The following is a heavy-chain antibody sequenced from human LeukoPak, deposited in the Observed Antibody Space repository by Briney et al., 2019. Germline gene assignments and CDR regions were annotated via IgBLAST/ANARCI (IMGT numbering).Heavy chain of an antibody. CDR1: GYTFTGYY. D-gene: IGHD3-10*01. V-gene: IGHV1-2*02. J-gene: IGHJ3*02. CDR3: ARDHHAMYSSVAFDI. Sequence: ASVKVSCKASGYTFTGYYMHWVRQAPGQGLEWMGWINPNSGGTNYAQKFQGRVTMTRDTSISTAYMELSRLRSDDTAVYYCARDHHAMYSSVAFDIWGQGTMVTVSS. CDR2: INPNSGGT.